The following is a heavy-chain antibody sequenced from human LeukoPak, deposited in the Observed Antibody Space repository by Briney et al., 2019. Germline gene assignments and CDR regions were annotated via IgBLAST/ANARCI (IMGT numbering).Heavy chain of an antibody. CDR2: IKQDGSEK. D-gene: IGHD6-19*01. CDR3: ARVRSVYSSGWYYFDY. J-gene: IGHJ4*02. CDR1: GFTFSSYW. V-gene: IGHV3-7*01. Sequence: GGSLRLSCAASGFTFSSYWMSWVRQAPGKGLEWVANIKQDGSEKYYVDSVKGRFTISRDNAKNSLYLQMNSLRAEDTAVYYCARVRSVYSSGWYYFDYWGQGTLVTVSS.